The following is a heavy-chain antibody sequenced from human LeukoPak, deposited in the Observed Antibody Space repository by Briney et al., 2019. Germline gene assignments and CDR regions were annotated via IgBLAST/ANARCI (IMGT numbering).Heavy chain of an antibody. CDR2: IRYDGSNK. CDR1: GFTFSSYG. V-gene: IGHV3-30*02. CDR3: AKDRYSSSWFDY. J-gene: IGHJ4*02. Sequence: GGSLRLSCAASGFTFSSYGMQWVRQAPGKGLEWVAFIRYDGSNKYYADSVKGRFTISRDNSKNTLYLQMNSLRAEDTAVYYCAKDRYSSSWFDYWGQGTLVTVSS. D-gene: IGHD6-13*01.